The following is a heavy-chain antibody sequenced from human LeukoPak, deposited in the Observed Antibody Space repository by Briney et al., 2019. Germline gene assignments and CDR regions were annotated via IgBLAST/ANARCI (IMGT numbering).Heavy chain of an antibody. V-gene: IGHV3-23*01. CDR2: ISGGSGTT. J-gene: IGHJ4*02. D-gene: IGHD3-9*01. CDR1: GYTSSSYG. CDR3: AKFDEALTGYFGY. Sequence: PGGSLRLSCAASGYTSSSYGMSCVRQSPRKGLEWVSGISGGSGTTYYAYYADSVKGRFTISRDNSKNTLYLQMNSLRAEDPAVYYCAKFDEALTGYFGYWGQGTLVTVSS.